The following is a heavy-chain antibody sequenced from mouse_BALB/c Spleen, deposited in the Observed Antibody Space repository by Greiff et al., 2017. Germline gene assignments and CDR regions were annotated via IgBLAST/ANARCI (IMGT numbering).Heavy chain of an antibody. CDR3: NAGFYGNYVRYFDV. D-gene: IGHD2-1*01. J-gene: IGHJ1*01. V-gene: IGHV14-4*02. CDR1: GFNIKDYY. Sequence: VQLQQSGAELVRSGASVKLSCTASGFNIKDYYMHWVMQRPEQGLEWIGRINPYNGDTVYAPKFQGKATMTADPSSNTAHLQLSSLTSEDTAVYCCNAGFYGNYVRYFDVWGAGTTVTVSS. CDR2: INPYNGDT.